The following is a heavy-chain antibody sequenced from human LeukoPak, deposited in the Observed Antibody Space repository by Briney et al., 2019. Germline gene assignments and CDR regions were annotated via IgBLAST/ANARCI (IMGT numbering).Heavy chain of an antibody. D-gene: IGHD3-22*01. J-gene: IGHJ4*02. V-gene: IGHV3-48*03. CDR1: GFTFSSYE. CDR3: AKDIVDFESIGYLHN. CDR2: ISSSGSTI. Sequence: PGGSLRLSCAASGFTFSSYEMNWVRQAPGKGLEWVSYISSSGSTIYYADSVKGRFTISRDNAKNSLYLQMNRLRAEDTAVYYCAKDIVDFESIGYLHNWGQGTLVTVSS.